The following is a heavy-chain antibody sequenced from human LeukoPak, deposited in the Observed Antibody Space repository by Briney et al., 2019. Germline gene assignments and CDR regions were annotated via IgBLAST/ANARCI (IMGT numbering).Heavy chain of an antibody. J-gene: IGHJ6*03. CDR1: GFTFSSYA. D-gene: IGHD6-6*01. V-gene: IGHV3-23*01. Sequence: GGSLRLSCAASGFTFSSYAMSWVRQAPGKGLEWVSAISGSGGSTYYADSVKGRFTISRDNSKNTLYLQMNSLRAEDTAVYYCAKDPSSSYYYYYMDVWGKGTTATVSS. CDR3: AKDPSSSYYYYYMDV. CDR2: ISGSGGST.